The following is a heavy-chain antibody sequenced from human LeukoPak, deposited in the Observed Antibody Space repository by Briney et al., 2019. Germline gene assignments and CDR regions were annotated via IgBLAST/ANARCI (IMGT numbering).Heavy chain of an antibody. V-gene: IGHV3-30*02. CDR2: IRYDGSNK. J-gene: IGHJ4*02. Sequence: GGSLRLSCAASGFTFSSYGMHWVRQAPGKGLEWVAFIRYDGSNKYYADSVKGRFTISRDNSKNTLYLQMNSLRDEDTAVYYCAKDYYGSGSYLDFDYWGQGTLVTVSS. CDR1: GFTFSSYG. D-gene: IGHD3-10*01. CDR3: AKDYYGSGSYLDFDY.